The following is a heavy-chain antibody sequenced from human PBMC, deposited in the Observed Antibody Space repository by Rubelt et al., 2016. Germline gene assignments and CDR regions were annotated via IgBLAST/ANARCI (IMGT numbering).Heavy chain of an antibody. J-gene: IGHJ3*02. CDR3: ATRTVGVIGPHAFDI. V-gene: IGHV1-46*01. CDR2: INPSGGST. Sequence: QVQLVQSGAEVKKPGASVKVSCKASGYTFTSYYMHWVRQAPGQGLEWMGIINPSGGSTSYAQKFQGRVTMTEDTSTDTAYMELSSLRSEDTAVYYCATRTVGVIGPHAFDIWGQGTMVTVSS. D-gene: IGHD3-10*01. CDR1: GYTFTSYY.